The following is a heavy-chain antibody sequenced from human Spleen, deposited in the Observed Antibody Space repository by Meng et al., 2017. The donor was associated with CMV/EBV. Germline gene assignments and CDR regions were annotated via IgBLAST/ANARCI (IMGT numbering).Heavy chain of an antibody. CDR2: ISSSGTTI. Sequence: GESLKISCTASGFTFSDYYMSWIRQAPGKGLEWISYISSSGTTIYYADSVRGRFTISRDSARKSLYLQMNSLRAEDTAVYYCARDPRVKSYVVVPAASDYWGQGTMVTVSS. D-gene: IGHD2-2*01. V-gene: IGHV3-11*04. CDR3: ARDPRVKSYVVVPAASDY. CDR1: GFTFSDYY. J-gene: IGHJ4*02.